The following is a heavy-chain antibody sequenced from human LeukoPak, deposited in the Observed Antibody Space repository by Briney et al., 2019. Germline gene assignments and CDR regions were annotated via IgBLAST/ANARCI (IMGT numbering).Heavy chain of an antibody. CDR3: ARVQLGYYGMDV. J-gene: IGHJ6*02. Sequence: SETLSLTCTVSGGSISSYYWSWIRQPPGKGLEWIGYIYYSGSTNYNPSLKSRVTISVDTSKNQFSLKLSSVTAADTAVYYCARVQLGYYGMDVWGQGTTVTASS. CDR2: IYYSGST. V-gene: IGHV4-59*01. D-gene: IGHD5-18*01. CDR1: GGSISSYY.